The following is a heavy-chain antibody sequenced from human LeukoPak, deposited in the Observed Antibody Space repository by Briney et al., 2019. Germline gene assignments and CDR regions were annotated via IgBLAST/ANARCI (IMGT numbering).Heavy chain of an antibody. Sequence: PGRSLRLSCAASGFTFDDYAMHWVRQAPGKGLEWVSGISWNSGNIGYADSVKGRFTISRDNAKNTPYLQMNSLRAEDTAVYYCAKPRWGVQLLSLDYWGQGTLVTVSS. CDR1: GFTFDDYA. V-gene: IGHV3-9*01. CDR3: AKPRWGVQLLSLDY. J-gene: IGHJ4*02. D-gene: IGHD5-18*01. CDR2: ISWNSGNI.